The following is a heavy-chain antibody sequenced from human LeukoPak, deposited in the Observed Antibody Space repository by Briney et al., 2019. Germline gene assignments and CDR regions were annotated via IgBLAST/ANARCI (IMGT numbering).Heavy chain of an antibody. Sequence: GGSLRLSCAASGFTFSDYYMSWIRQAAEKWLEWVSYISSSGSTIYYADSVKGRFTISRDNAKNSLYLQMNSLRAEDTAVYYCALIDEAYYYYYGMDVWGQGTTVTVSS. J-gene: IGHJ6*02. V-gene: IGHV3-11*01. CDR3: ALIDEAYYYYYGMDV. D-gene: IGHD2/OR15-2a*01. CDR1: GFTFSDYY. CDR2: ISSSGSTI.